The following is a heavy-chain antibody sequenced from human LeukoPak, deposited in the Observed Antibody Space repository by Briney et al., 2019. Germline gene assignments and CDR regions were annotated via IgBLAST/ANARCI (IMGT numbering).Heavy chain of an antibody. J-gene: IGHJ4*02. CDR2: INHSGST. D-gene: IGHD5-18*01. CDR3: AREDTAMVYFDY. V-gene: IGHV4-34*09. Sequence: SETLSLTCAVYGGSFSGYYWSWIRQPPGKGLEWIGEINHSGSTNYSPSLKSRVTISVDTSKNQFSLKLSSVTAADTAVYYCAREDTAMVYFDYWGQGTLVTVSS. CDR1: GGSFSGYY.